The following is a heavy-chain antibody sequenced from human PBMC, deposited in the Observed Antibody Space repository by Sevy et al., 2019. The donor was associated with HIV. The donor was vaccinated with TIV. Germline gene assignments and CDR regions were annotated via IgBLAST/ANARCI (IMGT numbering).Heavy chain of an antibody. CDR2: IKSKSDGETT. J-gene: IGHJ5*02. D-gene: IGHD3-10*01. CDR1: GFTFSNVW. Sequence: GGSLRLSCATSGFTFSNVWMTWVRQAPGKGLEWVGRIKSKSDGETTDYAAPVKDRFTISRDDSKNMLYLEMRSLKSEDTAIYYCTSGFHYGSGSLSSWGQGTLVTVSS. CDR3: TSGFHYGSGSLSS. V-gene: IGHV3-15*01.